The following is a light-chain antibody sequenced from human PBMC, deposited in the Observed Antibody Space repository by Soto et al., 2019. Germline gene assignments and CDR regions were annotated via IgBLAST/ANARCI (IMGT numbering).Light chain of an antibody. CDR2: DAS. J-gene: IGKJ2*01. V-gene: IGKV3-15*01. CDR1: QSVSSN. Sequence: EIVMTQSPATLSVSPGERATLSCRASQSVSSNLAWYQQKPGQAPRLLIYDASTRATGIPARFSGSGSGPEFTLTISSLQSEDFAVYYCQQYNDCPPKYTFGQGTKLEIK. CDR3: QQYNDCPPKYT.